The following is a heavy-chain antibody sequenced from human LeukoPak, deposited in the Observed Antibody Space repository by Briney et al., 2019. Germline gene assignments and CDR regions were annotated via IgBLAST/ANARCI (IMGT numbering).Heavy chain of an antibody. CDR2: ISSSSSTI. Sequence: GGSLRLSCAVSGFTFSNFWMNWVRQAPGKGLEWVSYISSSSSTIYYADSVKGRFTISRDNAKNSLYLQMNSLRAEDTAVYYCARVRGYCSSTSCSFDPWGQGTLVTVSS. CDR3: ARVRGYCSSTSCSFDP. J-gene: IGHJ5*02. V-gene: IGHV3-48*01. D-gene: IGHD2-2*01. CDR1: GFTFSNFW.